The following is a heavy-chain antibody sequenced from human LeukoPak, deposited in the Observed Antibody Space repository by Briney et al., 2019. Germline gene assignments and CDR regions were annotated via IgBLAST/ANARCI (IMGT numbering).Heavy chain of an antibody. D-gene: IGHD2-2*01. CDR1: GASISSSSYY. CDR3: ARGVLGYCSSTSCSYFDY. V-gene: IGHV4-39*07. Sequence: SETLSLTCTVSGASISSSSYYWGWIRQPPGKGLEWIGGIYYSGSTYYNPSLKSRVTISVDTSTNQFSLKLSSVTAADTAVYYCARGVLGYCSSTSCSYFDYWGQGTLVTVSS. J-gene: IGHJ4*02. CDR2: IYYSGST.